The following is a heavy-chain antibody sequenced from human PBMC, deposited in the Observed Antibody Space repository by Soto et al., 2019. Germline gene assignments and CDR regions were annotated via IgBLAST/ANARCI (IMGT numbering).Heavy chain of an antibody. J-gene: IGHJ4*02. Sequence: QVQLVESGGGVVQPGRSLRLSCAASGFTFSSYAMHWVRQAPGKGLEWVAVISYDGSNKYYADSVKGRFTITRDNSKNTLYLQMNSLRAEDTAVYSCARDPMGRYYGSGSYYFDYWGQGTLVTVSS. D-gene: IGHD3-10*01. CDR3: ARDPMGRYYGSGSYYFDY. V-gene: IGHV3-30-3*01. CDR2: ISYDGSNK. CDR1: GFTFSSYA.